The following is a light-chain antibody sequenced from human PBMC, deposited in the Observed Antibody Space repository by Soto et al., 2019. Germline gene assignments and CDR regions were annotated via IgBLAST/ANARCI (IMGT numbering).Light chain of an antibody. V-gene: IGLV1-40*01. CDR3: QSSDSSLSGGV. Sequence: QSVLTQPPSVSGAPGQWITISCTGSSSNVGAGYDVPWYQQLPGTAPKLLIYGNSNRPSGVPYRFSGSKSGTSASLAITGLQAEDEADYYCQSSDSSLSGGVFGGGTKLTVL. CDR2: GNS. CDR1: SSNVGAGYD. J-gene: IGLJ2*01.